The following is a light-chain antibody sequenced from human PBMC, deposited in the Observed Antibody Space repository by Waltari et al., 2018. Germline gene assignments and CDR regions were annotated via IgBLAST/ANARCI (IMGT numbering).Light chain of an antibody. CDR1: QSLFPSSTNKNY. V-gene: IGKV4-1*01. Sequence: DIVMTQSPDSLAVSLGERATINCKSSQSLFPSSTNKNYLAWFQQNPGQPPRLLIFWASNREAGVPDRFSGSGSGTDFTLTISSLQAEDVAVYYCQQYYGAPLTFGGGTKVEIK. J-gene: IGKJ4*01. CDR3: QQYYGAPLT. CDR2: WAS.